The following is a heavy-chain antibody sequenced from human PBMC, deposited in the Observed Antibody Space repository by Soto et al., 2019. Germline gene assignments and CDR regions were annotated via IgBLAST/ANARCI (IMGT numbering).Heavy chain of an antibody. CDR2: IDTDGGGT. CDR3: ATVFDV. V-gene: IGHV3-74*01. Sequence: EVQLVESGGGLVQPGGSLRVSCAASGFTFRSHRIHWVRQAPGKGLEWVSRIDTDGGGTSYADSVKGRFTITTDNAENTVNLQMKGLSVEDTAVYYCATVFDVWGQRTLVTVSS. J-gene: IGHJ4*02. CDR1: GFTFRSHR. D-gene: IGHD4-17*01.